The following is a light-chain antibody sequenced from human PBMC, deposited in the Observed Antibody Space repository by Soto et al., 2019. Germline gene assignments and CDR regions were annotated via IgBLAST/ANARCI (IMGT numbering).Light chain of an antibody. CDR1: QSITTW. V-gene: IGKV1-5*03. CDR2: KAT. Sequence: DIQMTQSPSTLSASVGDRVTITCRASQSITTWLAWYQQKPGKATKLLIYKATNLQSGVPSRFSGSGSGTEFSLTISSLQHDDFATDYCQRYNDYQYIFGQGTKPEIK. CDR3: QRYNDYQYI. J-gene: IGKJ2*01.